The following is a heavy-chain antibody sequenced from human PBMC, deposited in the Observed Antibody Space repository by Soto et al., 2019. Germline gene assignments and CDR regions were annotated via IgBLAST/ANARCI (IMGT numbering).Heavy chain of an antibody. CDR2: ISSSRDSS. CDR1: GFIFSSYE. D-gene: IGHD2-2*01. Sequence: PGGSVRLSCAASGFIFSSYEMNWVRQAPGKTLEWVSYISSSRDSSYYADSVKGRFTISRDNARKSLYLQMNSLRAEDTAVYYCARVYCSTTTCHVQAFDSWGQGTLVTVSS. J-gene: IGHJ4*02. V-gene: IGHV3-48*03. CDR3: ARVYCSTTTCHVQAFDS.